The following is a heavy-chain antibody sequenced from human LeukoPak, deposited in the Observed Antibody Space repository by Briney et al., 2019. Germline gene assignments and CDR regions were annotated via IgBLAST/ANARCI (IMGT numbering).Heavy chain of an antibody. J-gene: IGHJ3*02. D-gene: IGHD1-26*01. Sequence: ASVNVSCKASGYTFTSYGIRWVRQAPGRGLEWMGWISAYNGNTNYAQKLQRRVTMTTDTSTSTAYTELRSLRSDDTAVYYCACRSYGDAFDSWGQGTIVTVSS. CDR1: GYTFTSYG. CDR2: ISAYNGNT. CDR3: ACRSYGDAFDS. V-gene: IGHV1-18*01.